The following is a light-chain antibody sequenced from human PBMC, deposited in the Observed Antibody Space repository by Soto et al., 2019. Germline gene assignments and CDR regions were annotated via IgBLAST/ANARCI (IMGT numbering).Light chain of an antibody. V-gene: IGKV1-12*01. CDR2: VTS. J-gene: IGKJ2*01. Sequence: DIQMTQSPSSVSASVGDRVTITCRASQGISNWLAWYQQKAGKAPKLLIYVTSTLQSGVPSRFRGSGSGTEFTLTISSLQSEDVATYYCQQANSFPYTFGQGTKLEIK. CDR3: QQANSFPYT. CDR1: QGISNW.